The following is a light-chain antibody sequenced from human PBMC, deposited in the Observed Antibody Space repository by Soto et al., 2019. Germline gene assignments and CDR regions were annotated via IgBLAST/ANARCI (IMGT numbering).Light chain of an antibody. Sequence: EIVLTQSPGTLSLSPGERATLSCRASQSVSSSYLAWYQQKPGQAPRLLIYGASSRATGIPDRFSGSGSATDFTLTISRLEPEVFAVYYCQQYGSSLFTFGPGTKVDIK. V-gene: IGKV3-20*01. CDR1: QSVSSSY. J-gene: IGKJ3*01. CDR2: GAS. CDR3: QQYGSSLFT.